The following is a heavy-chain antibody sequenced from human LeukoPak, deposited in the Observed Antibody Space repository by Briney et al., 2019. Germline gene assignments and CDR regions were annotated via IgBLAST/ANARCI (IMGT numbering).Heavy chain of an antibody. J-gene: IGHJ4*02. V-gene: IGHV3-43*01. Sequence: GGSLRLPCAASGFTFDDYTMHWVRQAPGKGLEWVSLISWDGGSTYYADSVKGRFTISRDNSKNSLYLQMNSLRTEDTALYYCAKGLRDGYNLLDYWGQGTLVTVSS. CDR1: GFTFDDYT. CDR2: ISWDGGST. CDR3: AKGLRDGYNLLDY. D-gene: IGHD5-24*01.